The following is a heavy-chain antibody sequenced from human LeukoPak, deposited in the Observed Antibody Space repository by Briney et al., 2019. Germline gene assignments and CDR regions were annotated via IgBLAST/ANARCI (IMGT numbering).Heavy chain of an antibody. CDR3: ARDRDTMVRGVIIPNFDP. D-gene: IGHD3-10*01. CDR2: INPNSGGT. J-gene: IGHJ5*02. CDR1: GYTFTGYY. Sequence: EASVKVSCKASGYTFTGYYMHWVRQAPGQGLEWMGWINPNSGGTNYAQKFQGRVTMTRDTSISTAYMELSRLRSDDTAVYYCARDRDTMVRGVIIPNFDPWGQGTLVTVPS. V-gene: IGHV1-2*02.